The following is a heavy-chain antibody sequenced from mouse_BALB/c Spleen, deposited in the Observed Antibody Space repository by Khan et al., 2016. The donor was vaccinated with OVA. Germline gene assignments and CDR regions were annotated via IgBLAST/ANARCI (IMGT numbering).Heavy chain of an antibody. Sequence: VQLQQSGPEVVKPGASVKMSCKASGYTFTSYVMHWVKQKPGQGLEWIGYIYPFNDATKINEKFNGKATLTSDKSSSTSYMELSSLTSEDSAGFYCAPVGSYYVSVVYWGQGTLVTVSA. CDR2: IYPFNDAT. CDR3: APVGSYYVSVVY. J-gene: IGHJ3*01. CDR1: GYTFTSYV. D-gene: IGHD1-1*01. V-gene: IGHV1S136*01.